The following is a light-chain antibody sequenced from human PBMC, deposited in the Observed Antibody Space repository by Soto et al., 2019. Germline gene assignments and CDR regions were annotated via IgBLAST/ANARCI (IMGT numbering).Light chain of an antibody. J-gene: IGKJ1*01. Sequence: MTQFPATLSRSKREKATLSCRASQTISKDLAWYQQKPGQAPRLLIYETSNRATGIPDRFSGSGSGTDFTLNITRLEPEDSAVYYCLQHCGTSPKTFGQGTKVDIK. CDR1: QTISKD. CDR3: LQHCGTSPKT. V-gene: IGKV3D-20*02. CDR2: ETS.